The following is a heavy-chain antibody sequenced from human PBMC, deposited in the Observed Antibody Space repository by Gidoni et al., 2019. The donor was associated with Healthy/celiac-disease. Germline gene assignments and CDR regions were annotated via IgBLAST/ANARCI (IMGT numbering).Heavy chain of an antibody. CDR3: ARDLTGYGPEKNYYFDY. CDR1: GCSVRSER. Sequence: EVQRVEPGGGVGKPGGSGRRAGGAAGCSVRSERMNWVRQAPGKGLEWVSSISSSSSSISSADSVKGRFTISRANAKNSLYLQMNSLRAEDTAVYYCARDLTGYGPEKNYYFDYWGQGTLVTVSS. D-gene: IGHD3-9*01. J-gene: IGHJ4*02. V-gene: IGHV3-21*01. CDR2: ISSSSSSI.